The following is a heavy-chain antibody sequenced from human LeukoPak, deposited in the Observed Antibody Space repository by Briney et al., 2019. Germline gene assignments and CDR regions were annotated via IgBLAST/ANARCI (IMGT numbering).Heavy chain of an antibody. V-gene: IGHV4-59*01. J-gene: IGHJ5*02. Sequence: ASETLSLTCTVSGGSISSYYWSWIRQPPGKGLEWIGYIYYSGSTNYNPSLKSRVTISVDTSKNQFSLKLSSVTAADTAVYYCARVVSIAAAADWFDPWGQGTLVAVSS. CDR3: ARVVSIAAAADWFDP. CDR1: GGSISSYY. CDR2: IYYSGST. D-gene: IGHD6-13*01.